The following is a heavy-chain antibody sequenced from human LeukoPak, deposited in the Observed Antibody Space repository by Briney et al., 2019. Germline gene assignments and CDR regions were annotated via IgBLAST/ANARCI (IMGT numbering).Heavy chain of an antibody. CDR1: GFTFSTYA. D-gene: IGHD3-9*01. CDR2: LSGSGSSA. Sequence: GGSLRLCCAASGFTFSTYAMSWVRQAPGKGLEWVSGLSGSGSSAYYADSVKGRFTISRDNSKNTLYLQMNSLRPEDTAVYYCAKGLTNLGDDWGQGTLVTVSS. V-gene: IGHV3-23*01. J-gene: IGHJ4*02. CDR3: AKGLTNLGDD.